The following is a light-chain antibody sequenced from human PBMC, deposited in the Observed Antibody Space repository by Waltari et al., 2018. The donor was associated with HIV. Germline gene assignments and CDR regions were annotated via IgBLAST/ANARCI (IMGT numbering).Light chain of an antibody. CDR2: DVP. V-gene: IGLV2-23*02. Sequence: QSALTQPASVSGSPGQSITISCTGTSSDVGGYNLVSWYQQHPGKAPQLMIYDVPKRPSGVSNRFSGSKSGNTASLTISGLQAEDEADYYCCSHAGSSIYVFGTGTKVTVL. J-gene: IGLJ1*01. CDR3: CSHAGSSIYV. CDR1: SSDVGGYNL.